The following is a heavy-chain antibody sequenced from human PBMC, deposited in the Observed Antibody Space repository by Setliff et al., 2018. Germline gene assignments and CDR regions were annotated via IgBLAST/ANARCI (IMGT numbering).Heavy chain of an antibody. CDR2: IIPIRGAA. CDR3: ARHSGRYYVPGTFDS. J-gene: IGHJ4*02. V-gene: IGHV1-69*13. CDR1: GGTFSNSA. D-gene: IGHD1-26*01. Sequence: GASVKVSCKAFGGTFSNSAINWVRQAPGQGLEWMGGIIPIRGAADYAQKFQGKVIITADESTSTAYMELSSLRSDDTAIYFCARHSGRYYVPGTFDSWGQGTLVTISS.